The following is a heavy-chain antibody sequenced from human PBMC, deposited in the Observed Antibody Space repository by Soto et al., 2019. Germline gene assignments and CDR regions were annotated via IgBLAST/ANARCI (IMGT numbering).Heavy chain of an antibody. J-gene: IGHJ4*02. D-gene: IGHD1-7*01. CDR3: RRGRSGELVVFY. CDR1: GYTFTGHY. CDR2: IGPKNGDT. V-gene: IGHV1-2*02. Sequence: QVQLVQSGAEVKESGASVKVSCKASGYTFTGHYIHWVRQAPGQGFEWVGEIGPKNGDTRYAQKFQGRVAMTKDSASTTVYMELSKLSPDDTAVFYWRRGRSGELVVFYWGQGTLVTVHS.